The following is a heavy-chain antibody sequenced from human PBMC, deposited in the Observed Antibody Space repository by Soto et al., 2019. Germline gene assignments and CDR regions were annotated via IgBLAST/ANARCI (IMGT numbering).Heavy chain of an antibody. J-gene: IGHJ6*02. V-gene: IGHV3-23*01. CDR3: ARDMSGGTYNYYYGMDV. CDR1: GFTFSSYA. Sequence: GGSLRLSCAASGFTFSSYAMSWVRQAPGRGLEWVSAISGTGSPTYYADSVKGRFTISRDNSKNTLYLQMNSLRADDTAVYYCARDMSGGTYNYYYGMDVWGQGTTVTVSS. D-gene: IGHD1-26*01. CDR2: ISGTGSPT.